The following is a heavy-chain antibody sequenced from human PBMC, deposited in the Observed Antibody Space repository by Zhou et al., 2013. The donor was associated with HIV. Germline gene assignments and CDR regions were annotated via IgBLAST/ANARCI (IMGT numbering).Heavy chain of an antibody. CDR2: INPQTGNT. J-gene: IGHJ4*02. V-gene: IGHV1-2*02. CDR1: GFSFNNYY. Sequence: QVQLLQSGSEMKKPGASVKVSCKASGFSFNNYYIYWVRLAPGHGLEWVGWINPQTGNTNYAQKFLGRVTMTRDTSTSSVYMEVTRLRSDDAAVYYCTRSRGFSVHYKTDDYFDYWGQGTLVAVSS. CDR3: TRSRGFSVHYKTDDYFDY. D-gene: IGHD3-3*01.